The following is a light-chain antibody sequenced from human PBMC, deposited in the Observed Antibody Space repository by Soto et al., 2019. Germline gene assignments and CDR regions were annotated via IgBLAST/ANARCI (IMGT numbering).Light chain of an antibody. J-gene: IGLJ1*01. Sequence: QSALTQPRSVSGSPGQSVTISCTGTSSDVGGYNYVSWYQQHPGKAPKLMIYDVSKRPSGVPDRFSGSKSGNTASPTISGLQAEDEADYYCSSYAGSYTFDSVFGTGTKVTVL. V-gene: IGLV2-11*01. CDR3: SSYAGSYTFDSV. CDR1: SSDVGGYNY. CDR2: DVS.